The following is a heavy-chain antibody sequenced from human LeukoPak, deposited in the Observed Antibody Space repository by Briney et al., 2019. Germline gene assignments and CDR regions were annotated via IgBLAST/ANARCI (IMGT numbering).Heavy chain of an antibody. D-gene: IGHD3-9*01. CDR2: IYPDDSDT. J-gene: IGHJ4*02. Sequence: GESLKISCKGSGYSFTSYWIGWVRQMPGKGLEWMGIIYPDDSDTRHSPSFQGQVTISADKSISTAYLQWSSLKASDTAMYYCARVGADYDILTGYDYWGQGTLVTVSS. CDR3: ARVGADYDILTGYDY. V-gene: IGHV5-51*01. CDR1: GYSFTSYW.